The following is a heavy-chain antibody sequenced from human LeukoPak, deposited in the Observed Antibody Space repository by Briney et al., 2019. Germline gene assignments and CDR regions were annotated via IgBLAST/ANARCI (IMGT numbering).Heavy chain of an antibody. J-gene: IGHJ4*02. Sequence: EASVKVSCKASGGTFSSYAISWVRQAPGQGLEWMGGIIPIFGRANYAQKFQGRVTITADESTSTAYMELSSLRSEDTAVYYCASVDTAMATDYWGQGTLVTVSS. V-gene: IGHV1-69*13. CDR3: ASVDTAMATDY. CDR2: IIPIFGRA. CDR1: GGTFSSYA. D-gene: IGHD5-18*01.